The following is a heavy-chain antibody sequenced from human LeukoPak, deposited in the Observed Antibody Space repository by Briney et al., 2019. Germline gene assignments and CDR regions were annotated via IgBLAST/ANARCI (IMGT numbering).Heavy chain of an antibody. V-gene: IGHV3-23*01. Sequence: GGSLRLSCAASGFTFSSYAMSWVRQAPGKGLEWVSAISGSGGSTNYANSVKGRFTISRDNYKSTLYLQMSSLRAEDTAVYYCARGRDSYAILDYWGQGTLVTVSS. J-gene: IGHJ4*02. CDR3: ARGRDSYAILDY. CDR2: ISGSGGST. D-gene: IGHD2-8*01. CDR1: GFTFSSYA.